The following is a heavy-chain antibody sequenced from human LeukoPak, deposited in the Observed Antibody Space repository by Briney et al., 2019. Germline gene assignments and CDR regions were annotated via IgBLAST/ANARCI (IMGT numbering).Heavy chain of an antibody. CDR1: GFTFSSSW. J-gene: IGHJ4*02. Sequence: GGSLRLSCAASGFTFSSSWMNWVRQAPGKGLVWVSRINTDGSSANYADSVKGRFTISRDNAKNTLYLQMNSLKNEDTAVYYCAKDRVWNSFDSWGQGTLVTVSS. CDR3: AKDRVWNSFDS. CDR2: INTDGSSA. D-gene: IGHD1-1*01. V-gene: IGHV3-74*01.